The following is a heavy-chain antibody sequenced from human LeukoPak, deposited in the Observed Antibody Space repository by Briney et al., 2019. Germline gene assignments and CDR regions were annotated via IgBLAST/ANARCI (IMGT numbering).Heavy chain of an antibody. CDR3: ARDFTPEWFDIH. CDR1: GLAFSSYS. V-gene: IGHV3-30*04. D-gene: IGHD3-3*01. Sequence: GGSLRLSCVASGLAFSSYSMHWDRQAPGKGLEWVGVISYDGSDEYYTDSVKGRFTISRDNSKNTVYLQMNSLRADDTAVYYCARDFTPEWFDIHWGQGTLVTVS. CDR2: ISYDGSDE. J-gene: IGHJ4*02.